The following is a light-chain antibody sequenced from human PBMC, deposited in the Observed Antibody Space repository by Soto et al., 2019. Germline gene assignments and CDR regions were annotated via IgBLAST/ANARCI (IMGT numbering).Light chain of an antibody. V-gene: IGLV2-14*01. J-gene: IGLJ2*01. Sequence: QSDLTQPASVSGSPGQSITISCTGTSSDVGGYNNVSWYQQHPGKAPKLMIYDVSNRTSGVSNRFSGSKSGNTASLTISGLQAEDEADYYCSSYTSSSFVVFGGGTEVTVL. CDR1: SSDVGGYNN. CDR2: DVS. CDR3: SSYTSSSFVV.